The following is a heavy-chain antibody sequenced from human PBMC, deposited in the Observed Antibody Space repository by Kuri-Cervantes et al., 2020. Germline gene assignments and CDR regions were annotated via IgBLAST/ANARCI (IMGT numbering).Heavy chain of an antibody. V-gene: IGHV3-21*01. CDR1: GFTFSSYT. D-gene: IGHD6-13*01. J-gene: IGHJ4*02. CDR3: ARETGSSWYAWGY. Sequence: GGSLRLSCAASGFTFSSYTMNWVRQAPGKGLEWVSSISSSTTDIQYADSVKGRFTISRDNAKNSLYLQMNSLRAEDTALYYCARETGSSWYAWGYWGQGTLVTVSS. CDR2: ISSSTTDI.